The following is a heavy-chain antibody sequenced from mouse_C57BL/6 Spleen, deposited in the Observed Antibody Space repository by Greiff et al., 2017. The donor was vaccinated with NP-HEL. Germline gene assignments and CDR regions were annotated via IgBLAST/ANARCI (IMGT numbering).Heavy chain of an antibody. CDR2: IYPGDGDT. V-gene: IGHV1-82*01. CDR3: ARGPYYGSFLDY. CDR1: GYAFSSSW. D-gene: IGHD1-1*01. J-gene: IGHJ2*01. Sequence: VQLQESGPELVKPGASVKISCKASGYAFSSSWMNWVKQRPGQGLEWIGRIYPGDGDTNYNGKFKGKATLTADKSSSTAYMQLSSLTSEDSAVYFCARGPYYGSFLDYWGQGTTLTVSS.